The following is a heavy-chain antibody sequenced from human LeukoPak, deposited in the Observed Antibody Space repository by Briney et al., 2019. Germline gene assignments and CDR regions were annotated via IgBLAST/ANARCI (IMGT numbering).Heavy chain of an antibody. V-gene: IGHV4-34*01. CDR2: INDSRRI. J-gene: IGHJ6*03. D-gene: IGHD1-7*01. CDR3: ARRWNYGRNYYIDV. CDR1: GGSFSNYY. Sequence: KPSETLSLTCAVYGGSFSNYYWSWIRQPPGKGLEWIGEINDSRRINYNPSLMSRVTVSVDTSKNQFSLRLTSVTATDTAVYYCARRWNYGRNYYIDVWGNGATVSVSS.